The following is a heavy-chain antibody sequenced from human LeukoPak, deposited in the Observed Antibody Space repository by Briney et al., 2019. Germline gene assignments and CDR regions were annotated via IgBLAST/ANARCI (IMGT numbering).Heavy chain of an antibody. CDR2: MNPNSGNT. J-gene: IGHJ4*02. CDR1: GYTFTSYD. Sequence: ASVKVSCKASGYTFTSYDINWVRQATGQGLEWMGWMNPNSGNTGYAQKFQGRVTITRNTSISTAYMELSSLRSEDTAVYYCARGLRYSSSSHFDYWGQGTLVTVSS. CDR3: ARGLRYSSSSHFDY. V-gene: IGHV1-8*03. D-gene: IGHD6-6*01.